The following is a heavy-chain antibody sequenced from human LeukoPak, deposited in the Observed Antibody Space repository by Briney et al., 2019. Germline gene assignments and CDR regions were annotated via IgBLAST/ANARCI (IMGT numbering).Heavy chain of an antibody. D-gene: IGHD4-17*01. CDR3: ARRVPGDYGNWFDP. CDR2: KSYSGST. CDR1: GGSISNVNYY. Sequence: WETLSLTCSVSGGSISNVNYYWGWNRQPPGKGLEWIGSKSYSGSTHDNPSLKSRVTISVDTSMNQFSLKLSSVTAADTAVYYCARRVPGDYGNWFDPWGQGDQVTVSS. J-gene: IGHJ5*02. V-gene: IGHV4-39*01.